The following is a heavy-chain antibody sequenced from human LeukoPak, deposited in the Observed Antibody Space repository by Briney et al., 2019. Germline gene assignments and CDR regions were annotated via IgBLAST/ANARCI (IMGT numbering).Heavy chain of an antibody. Sequence: KPSETLSLTCTVSGGSISSYYWSWIRQPAGKGLEWIGSIYHSGSTYYNPSLKSRVTISVDTSKNQFSLKLSSVTAADTAVYYCARVSDYYDSSGTIDYWGQGTLVTVSS. CDR1: GGSISSYY. CDR2: IYHSGST. V-gene: IGHV4-4*07. J-gene: IGHJ4*02. D-gene: IGHD3-22*01. CDR3: ARVSDYYDSSGTIDY.